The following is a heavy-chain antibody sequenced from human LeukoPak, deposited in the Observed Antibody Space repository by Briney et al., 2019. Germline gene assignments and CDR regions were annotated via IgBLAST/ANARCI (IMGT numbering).Heavy chain of an antibody. Sequence: SETLSLTCAVYGGSFSGYYWSWIRQPPGKGLEWIGEINHSGSTNYNPSLKSRVTISVDTSKNQFSLKLSSVTAADTAVYYCAKLMTDRSQDAFDIWGQGTMVTVSS. V-gene: IGHV4-34*01. D-gene: IGHD2-8*01. CDR1: GGSFSGYY. CDR3: AKLMTDRSQDAFDI. CDR2: INHSGST. J-gene: IGHJ3*02.